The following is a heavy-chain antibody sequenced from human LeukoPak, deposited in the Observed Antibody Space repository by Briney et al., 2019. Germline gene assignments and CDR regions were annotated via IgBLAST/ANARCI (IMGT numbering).Heavy chain of an antibody. CDR1: GFTFSSYG. CDR3: ARVKGYSSSWYSYYYYYGMDV. Sequence: AGRSLRLSCAASGFTFSSYGMHWVRQAPGKGLEWVAVIWYDGSNKYYADSVKGRFTISRDNSKNTLYLQMNSLRAEDAAVYYCARVKGYSSSWYSYYYYYGMDVWGQGTTVTVSS. D-gene: IGHD6-13*01. J-gene: IGHJ6*02. V-gene: IGHV3-33*01. CDR2: IWYDGSNK.